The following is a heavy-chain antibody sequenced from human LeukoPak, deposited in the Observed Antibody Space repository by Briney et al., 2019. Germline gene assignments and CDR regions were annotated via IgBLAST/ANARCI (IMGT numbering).Heavy chain of an antibody. CDR2: INHSGST. J-gene: IGHJ4*02. D-gene: IGHD3-3*01. CDR1: GGSFSGYY. CDR3: ARALSFWSGYCFDY. V-gene: IGHV4-34*01. Sequence: SETLSLTSVVYGGSFSGYYWSWIRQPPGKGLEWIGEINHSGSTNYNPSLKSRVTISVDTSKNQFSLKLSSVTAADTAVYYCARALSFWSGYCFDYWGQGTLVTVSS.